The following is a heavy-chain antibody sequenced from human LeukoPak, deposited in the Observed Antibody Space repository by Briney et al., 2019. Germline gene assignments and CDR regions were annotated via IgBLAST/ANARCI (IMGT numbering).Heavy chain of an antibody. J-gene: IGHJ4*02. CDR3: TTVKAEFDY. V-gene: IGHV3-73*01. CDR2: IRSKANSYAT. D-gene: IGHD4-11*01. Sequence: GGSLRLSCAASGLTFSGSAMHWVRQASGKGLEWVGRIRSKANSYATASAASVKGRFTISRDDSKNTAYLQMNSLKTEDTAVYYCTTVKAEFDYWGQGTLVTVSS. CDR1: GLTFSGSA.